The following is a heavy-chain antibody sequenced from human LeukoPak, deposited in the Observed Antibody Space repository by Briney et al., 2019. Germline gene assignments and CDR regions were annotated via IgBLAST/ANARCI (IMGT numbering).Heavy chain of an antibody. Sequence: SVTASCKVSGYTLTELSIHWVRQAPGKGLEWMEGFDPEDGETIYAQKFQGRVTMTEDTSTDPAYMELSSLRSEDTAVYYCAAEVVTSSWYGGPFDPWGQGTLVTVSS. V-gene: IGHV1-24*01. CDR1: GYTLTELS. CDR2: FDPEDGET. J-gene: IGHJ5*02. D-gene: IGHD6-13*01. CDR3: AAEVVTSSWYGGPFDP.